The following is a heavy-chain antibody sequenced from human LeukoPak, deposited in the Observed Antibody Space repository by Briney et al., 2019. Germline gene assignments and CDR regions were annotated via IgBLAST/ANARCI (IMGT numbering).Heavy chain of an antibody. V-gene: IGHV4-34*01. CDR2: IDHSGRP. CDR1: GGSFRGYF. J-gene: IGHJ4*02. Sequence: SETLSLTCAVYGGSFRGYFWSWIRQSPEKGLEWIGEIDHSGRPDYNPSLKSQVTISVDTSRNQFSLRLSSVTAADTAVYYCVREREQRDKRRYATGYDHWGQGTLVTVSS. D-gene: IGHD3-9*01. CDR3: VREREQRDKRRYATGYDH.